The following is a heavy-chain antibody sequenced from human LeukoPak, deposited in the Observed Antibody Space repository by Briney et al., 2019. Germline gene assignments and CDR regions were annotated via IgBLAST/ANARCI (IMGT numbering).Heavy chain of an antibody. CDR2: INPNSGGT. Sequence: ASVKVSCKASGYTFTSYAMNWVRQAPGQGLEWMGWINPNSGGTNYAQKFQGRVTMTRDTSISTAYMELSRLRSDDTAVYYCARSYGDYGLGWFDPWGQGTLVTVSS. CDR1: GYTFTSYA. D-gene: IGHD4-17*01. V-gene: IGHV1-2*02. J-gene: IGHJ5*02. CDR3: ARSYGDYGLGWFDP.